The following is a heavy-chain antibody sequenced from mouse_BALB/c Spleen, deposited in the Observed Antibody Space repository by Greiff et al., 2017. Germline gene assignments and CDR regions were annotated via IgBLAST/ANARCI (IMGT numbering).Heavy chain of an antibody. CDR2: IYPYNGGT. V-gene: IGHV1S29*02. J-gene: IGHJ3*01. CDR1: GYTFTDYN. CDR3: ARSDGSSYRPWFAY. Sequence: VQLQQSGPELVKPGASVKISCKASGYTFTDYNMHWVKQSHGKSLEWIGYIYPYNGGTGYNQKFKSKATLTVDNSSSTAYMELRSLTSEDSAVYYCARSDGSSYRPWFAYWGQGTLVTVSA. D-gene: IGHD1-1*01.